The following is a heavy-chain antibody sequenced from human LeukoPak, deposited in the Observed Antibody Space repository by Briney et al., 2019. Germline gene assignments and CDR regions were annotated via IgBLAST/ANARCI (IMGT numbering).Heavy chain of an antibody. CDR2: IWYDGSNK. CDR3: AREILVAGAYYYYGMDV. D-gene: IGHD6-19*01. Sequence: PGRSLRLSCAAAGFTFSSYGMHWVRQAPGNGLEWVAVIWYDGSNKYYADSVKGRFTISRDNSKNTLYLQMNSLRAEDTAVYYCAREILVAGAYYYYGMDVWGQGTTVTVSS. V-gene: IGHV3-33*01. CDR1: GFTFSSYG. J-gene: IGHJ6*02.